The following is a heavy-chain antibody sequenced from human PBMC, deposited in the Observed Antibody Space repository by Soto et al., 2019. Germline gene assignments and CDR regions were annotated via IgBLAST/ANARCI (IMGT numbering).Heavy chain of an antibody. Sequence: QAQLVESGGGEVQPGTSLRLSCAASGFTFSRSPMHWVRQAPGKGLDWVGLISADGSSQHYADSVRGRFIISRDNFRNTMSLQMDRLKPEDTAVYYCARPVVAGTPDYWGQGALVSVSS. J-gene: IGHJ4*02. V-gene: IGHV3-30-3*01. CDR2: ISADGSSQ. D-gene: IGHD2-15*01. CDR1: GFTFSRSP. CDR3: ARPVVAGTPDY.